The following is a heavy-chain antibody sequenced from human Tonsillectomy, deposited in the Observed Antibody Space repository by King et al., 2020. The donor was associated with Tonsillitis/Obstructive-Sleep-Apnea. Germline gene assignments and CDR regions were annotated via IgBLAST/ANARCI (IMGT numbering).Heavy chain of an antibody. CDR3: AREGPDDFWSGYSTYYYYYYMDV. D-gene: IGHD3-3*01. V-gene: IGHV3-21*01. J-gene: IGHJ6*03. CDR1: GFTFSSYS. Sequence: VQLVESGGGLVKPGGSLRLSCAASGFTFSSYSMNWVRQAPGKGLEWVSSISSSSSYIYYADSVKGRFTISRDNAKNSLYLQMNSLRDEDTAVYYCAREGPDDFWSGYSTYYYYYYMDVWGKGTTVTVSS. CDR2: ISSSSSYI.